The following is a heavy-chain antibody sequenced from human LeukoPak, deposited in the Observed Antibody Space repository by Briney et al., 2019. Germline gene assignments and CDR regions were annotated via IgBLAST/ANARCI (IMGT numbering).Heavy chain of an antibody. CDR3: ARGGPDDAFDI. Sequence: SETLSLTCTVSGGSISSGDYYWIWIRQPPGKGLEWIGYISYSGSTYSNPSLKSRVTISVGTSKNQFSLKLSSVTAADTAVYYCARGGPDDAFDIWGQGTMVTVSS. J-gene: IGHJ3*02. CDR2: ISYSGST. CDR1: GGSISSGDYY. D-gene: IGHD3-16*01. V-gene: IGHV4-30-4*08.